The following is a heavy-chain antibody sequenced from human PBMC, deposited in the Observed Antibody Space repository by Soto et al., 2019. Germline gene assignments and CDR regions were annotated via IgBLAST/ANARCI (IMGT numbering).Heavy chain of an antibody. Sequence: QVQLVESGGGVVQPGRSLRLSCAASGFTFSSYGMQWVRQAPGKGLEWAAVISYDGSNKYYAECVKGRFTISRDNSKNTLYLQMNSLRAEDTAVYYCAKETGITGTTRPDHWGQGTLVTVSS. CDR3: AKETGITGTTRPDH. J-gene: IGHJ4*02. CDR1: GFTFSSYG. D-gene: IGHD1-7*01. V-gene: IGHV3-30*18. CDR2: ISYDGSNK.